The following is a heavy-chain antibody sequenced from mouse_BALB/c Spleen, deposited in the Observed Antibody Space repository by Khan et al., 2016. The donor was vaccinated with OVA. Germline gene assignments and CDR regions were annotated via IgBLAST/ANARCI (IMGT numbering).Heavy chain of an antibody. CDR1: GFTFTDYA. D-gene: IGHD2-3*01. CDR2: ISTYSGNT. CDR3: ARPAYDGYYDY. V-gene: IGHV1S137*01. J-gene: IGHJ2*01. Sequence: QVQLQQSGPELVRPGVSVKISCKGSGFTFTDYAMHWVKQSHAKSLEWIGLISTYSGNTNYNQKFKGKATMNVDKSSRTAYMELARLTSEDSAIYSCARPAYDGYYDYWGHGPTLTVSS.